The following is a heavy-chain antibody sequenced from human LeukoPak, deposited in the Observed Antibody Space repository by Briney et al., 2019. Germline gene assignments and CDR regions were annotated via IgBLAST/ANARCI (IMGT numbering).Heavy chain of an antibody. CDR2: INPNSGGT. Sequence: ASVKVSCKASGYTFTGYYIHWVRQAPGQGLEWMGWINPNSGGTNYAQKFQGRVTMTRDTSISTAYMELSRLRFDDTAVYFCARDRGCSATSCYTGGDWFDPWGQGTLVTVSS. CDR1: GYTFTGYY. CDR3: ARDRGCSATSCYTGGDWFDP. V-gene: IGHV1-2*02. J-gene: IGHJ5*02. D-gene: IGHD2-2*02.